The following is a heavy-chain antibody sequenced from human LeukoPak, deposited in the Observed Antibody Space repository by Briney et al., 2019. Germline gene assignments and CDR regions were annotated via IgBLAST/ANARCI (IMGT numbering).Heavy chain of an antibody. D-gene: IGHD6-19*01. CDR1: GGTFSSYA. V-gene: IGHV1-69*05. J-gene: IGHJ5*02. Sequence: GASVKVSCKASGGTFSSYAISWVRQAPGQGLEWMGGIIPIFGTANYAQKFQGRVTITTDESTSTAYMELSSLRSEDTAVYYCARAVVAGTSSWFDPWGQGTLVTVSS. CDR3: ARAVVAGTSSWFDP. CDR2: IIPIFGTA.